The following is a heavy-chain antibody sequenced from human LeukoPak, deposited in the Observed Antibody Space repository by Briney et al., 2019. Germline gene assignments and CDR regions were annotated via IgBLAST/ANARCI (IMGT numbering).Heavy chain of an antibody. CDR3: ARDEDYRSFDY. Sequence: EASVKVSCXASGGTFSSYAISWVRQAHGQGLEWMGRIIPIFGTANYAQKFQGRVTITTDESTSTAYMELSSLRSEDTAVYSCARDEDYRSFDYWGQGTLVTVSS. V-gene: IGHV1-69*05. CDR2: IIPIFGTA. D-gene: IGHD4-11*01. J-gene: IGHJ4*02. CDR1: GGTFSSYA.